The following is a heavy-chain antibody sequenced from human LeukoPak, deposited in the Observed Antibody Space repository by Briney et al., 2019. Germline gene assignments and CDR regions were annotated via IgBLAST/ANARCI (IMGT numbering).Heavy chain of an antibody. CDR1: GGSFSGYY. V-gene: IGHV4-34*01. CDR2: INHSGST. CDR3: ARRVGFYGSGSLNYFDP. J-gene: IGHJ5*01. Sequence: SETLSLTCAVYGGSFSGYYWSWIRQPPGKGLEWIGEINHSGSTNYNPSLKSRVTISVDTSKNQFSLKLSSVTAADTAVYFCARRVGFYGSGSLNYFDPWGQGILVSVSS. D-gene: IGHD3-10*01.